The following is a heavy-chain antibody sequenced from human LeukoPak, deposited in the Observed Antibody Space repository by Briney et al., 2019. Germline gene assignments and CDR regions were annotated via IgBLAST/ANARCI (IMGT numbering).Heavy chain of an antibody. CDR1: GGSISSSNW. Sequence: PSETLSLTCAVSGGSISSSNWWSWVRQPPGKGLEWIGEIYHSGGTNYNPSLKSRVTISVDKSKNQFSLRVSSVTAADTAVYYCARGKVVAGTPGQNSWDYWGQGTLVTVSS. CDR2: IYHSGGT. CDR3: ARGKVVAGTPGQNSWDY. D-gene: IGHD6-19*01. J-gene: IGHJ4*02. V-gene: IGHV4-4*02.